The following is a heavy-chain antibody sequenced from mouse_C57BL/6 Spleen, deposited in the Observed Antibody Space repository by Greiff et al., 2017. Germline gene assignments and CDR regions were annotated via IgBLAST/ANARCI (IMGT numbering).Heavy chain of an antibody. D-gene: IGHD4-1*01. CDR1: GFTFSDYG. Sequence: EVQVVESGGGLVKPGGSLKLSCAASGFTFSDYGMHWVRQAPEKGLEWVAYISSGSSTIYYADKVKGRFTISSDNAKNTLYLQMTILRSEDTAMYYCARGLGQYYFDYWGQGTTLTVSS. V-gene: IGHV5-17*01. CDR3: ARGLGQYYFDY. CDR2: ISSGSSTI. J-gene: IGHJ2*01.